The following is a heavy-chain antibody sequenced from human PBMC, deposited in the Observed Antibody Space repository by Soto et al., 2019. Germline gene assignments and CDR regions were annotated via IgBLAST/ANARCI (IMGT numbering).Heavy chain of an antibody. V-gene: IGHV1-69*13. Sequence: GASVKVSCKASGCTLTSHWIHWVRQAPGQGLEWMGGIIPIFGTANYAQKFQGRVTITADESTSTAYMELSSLRSEDTAVYYCARVMRAFWSGPPGRYYYGMDVWGQGTTVT. CDR1: GCTLTSHW. J-gene: IGHJ6*02. CDR2: IIPIFGTA. D-gene: IGHD3-3*01. CDR3: ARVMRAFWSGPPGRYYYGMDV.